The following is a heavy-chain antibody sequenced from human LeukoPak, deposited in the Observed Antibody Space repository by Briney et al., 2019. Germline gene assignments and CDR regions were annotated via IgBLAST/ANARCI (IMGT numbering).Heavy chain of an antibody. CDR1: GFTFSTYA. D-gene: IGHD6-13*01. CDR3: ARLPGYSSSWYDWYFEL. J-gene: IGHJ2*01. V-gene: IGHV3-48*03. CDR2: ISSSASTI. Sequence: GGSLRLSCAASGFTFSTYAMSWVRQAPGKGLEWVSYISSSASTIYSADSVKGRFTISRDNAKNSLYLQMNSLRAEDTAVYYCARLPGYSSSWYDWYFELWGRGTLVTVSS.